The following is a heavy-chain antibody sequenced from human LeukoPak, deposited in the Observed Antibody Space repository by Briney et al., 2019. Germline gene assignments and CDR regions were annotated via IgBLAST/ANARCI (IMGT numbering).Heavy chain of an antibody. D-gene: IGHD6-13*01. V-gene: IGHV3-74*01. J-gene: IGHJ4*02. CDR1: GFTFSSYW. CDR3: SRLRIAAAGDKYYFDY. CDR2: INSDGSST. Sequence: GGSLRLSCAASGFTFSSYWMHWVRQAPGKGLVWVSRINSDGSSTSYADSVKGRFTISRDNAKNTLYLQMNSLRAEDTAVYYCSRLRIAAAGDKYYFDYWGQGTLVTVSS.